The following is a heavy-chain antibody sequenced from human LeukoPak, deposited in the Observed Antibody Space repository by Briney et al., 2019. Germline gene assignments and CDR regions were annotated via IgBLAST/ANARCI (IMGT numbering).Heavy chain of an antibody. CDR2: INSDGSST. V-gene: IGHV3-74*01. CDR3: AKGPEEGSNYFDY. Sequence: GGSLRLSCAASGFTFSSYWMHWVRQAPGKGLVWVSRINSDGSSTSYADSVKGRFTISRDNSKNTLYLQMNSLRAEDTAVYYCAKGPEEGSNYFDYWGQGTLVTVPS. D-gene: IGHD4-11*01. J-gene: IGHJ4*02. CDR1: GFTFSSYW.